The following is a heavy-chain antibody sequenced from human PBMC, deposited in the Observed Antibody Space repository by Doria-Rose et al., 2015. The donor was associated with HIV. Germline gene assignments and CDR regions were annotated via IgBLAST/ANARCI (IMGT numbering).Heavy chain of an antibody. V-gene: IGHV4-39*07. Sequence: TLSITCPVSGASISRYNYGGWILQPPGKGLEWIGSYYSSGRTYYNPSLKSRVTISADTTKNQFSLNLSSLTAADTAVYYCVMMPHYWGQGPLVTVSS. CDR3: VMMPHY. J-gene: IGHJ4*02. CDR1: GASISRYNY. CDR2: YYSSGRT. D-gene: IGHD3-16*01.